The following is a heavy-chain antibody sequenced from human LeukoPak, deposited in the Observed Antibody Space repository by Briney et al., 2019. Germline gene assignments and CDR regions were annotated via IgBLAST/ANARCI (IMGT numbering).Heavy chain of an antibody. Sequence: PGGSLRLSCAASGFTFSSCAMHWVRQAPGKGLEWVTLIWYDGSNKYYADSVRGRFTISRDNSKNTLYLQMNSLRAEDTAVYYCAKLGSAWSGAGADYWGQGTLVTVSS. J-gene: IGHJ4*02. D-gene: IGHD6-19*01. CDR1: GFTFSSCA. CDR3: AKLGSAWSGAGADY. V-gene: IGHV3-33*06. CDR2: IWYDGSNK.